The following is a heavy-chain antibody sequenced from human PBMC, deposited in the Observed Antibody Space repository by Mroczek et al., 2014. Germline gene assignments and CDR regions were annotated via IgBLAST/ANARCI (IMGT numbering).Heavy chain of an antibody. V-gene: IGHV1-2*02. CDR3: GRGNGYIEVVVDVTMTYNWIDS. D-gene: IGHD2-21*01. J-gene: IGHJ5*01. CDR2: INPNSGAT. CDR1: GFRFNAYY. Sequence: QVQLVESGAEVKKPGASVKVSCQASGFRFNAYYLHWVRQAPGQGPEWMGWINPNSGATGYAQKFQGRVTMTWDKSITTAYMEMTSLISDDTAVYFCGRGNGYIEVVVDVTMTYNWIDSWGQGTLVTVSS.